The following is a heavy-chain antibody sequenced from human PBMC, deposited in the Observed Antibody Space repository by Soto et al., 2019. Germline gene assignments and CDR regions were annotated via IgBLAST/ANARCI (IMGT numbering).Heavy chain of an antibody. CDR3: TRDASRDSSARGWFDP. Sequence: LRLSFAASGFTFRSFTMNWVRQAPGKGLEWVSTISSNSAYIYYTDALRGRFTISRDNAKNSLHLQMNSLRAEDTAAYYCTRDASRDSSARGWFDPWGPGTLVTVSS. CDR2: ISSNSAYI. J-gene: IGHJ5*02. CDR1: GFTFRSFT. V-gene: IGHV3-21*01. D-gene: IGHD6-13*01.